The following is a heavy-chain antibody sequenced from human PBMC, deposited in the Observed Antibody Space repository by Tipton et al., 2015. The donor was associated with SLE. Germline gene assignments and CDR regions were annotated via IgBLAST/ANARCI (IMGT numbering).Heavy chain of an antibody. CDR1: GGSISSSSYY. Sequence: LVKPSETLSLTCTVSGGSISSSSYYWGWIRQPPGKGLEWIGSIYYSGSTYYNPSLKSRVTISVDTSKNQFSLKRSSVTAADTAVYYGARDPSRYSGSQSPFDYWGQGTLVTVSS. CDR2: IYYSGST. CDR3: ARDPSRYSGSQSPFDY. D-gene: IGHD1-26*01. J-gene: IGHJ4*02. V-gene: IGHV4-39*07.